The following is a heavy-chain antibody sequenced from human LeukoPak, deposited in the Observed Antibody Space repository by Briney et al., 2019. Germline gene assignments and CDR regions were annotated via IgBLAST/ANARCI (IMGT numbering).Heavy chain of an antibody. V-gene: IGHV4-59*08. CDR2: IYHSGST. J-gene: IGHJ4*02. Sequence: SETLSLTCTVSGGSISSYYWSWIRQPPGKGLEWIGSIYHSGSTYYNPSLKSRVTIPVDTSKNQFSLKLSSVTAADTAVYYCARRPRYCSGGSCYYDYWGQGTLVTVSS. CDR1: GGSISSYY. CDR3: ARRPRYCSGGSCYYDY. D-gene: IGHD2-15*01.